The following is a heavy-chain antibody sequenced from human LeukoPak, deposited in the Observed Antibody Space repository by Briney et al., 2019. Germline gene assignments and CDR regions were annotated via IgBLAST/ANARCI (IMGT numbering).Heavy chain of an antibody. J-gene: IGHJ6*03. D-gene: IGHD6-13*01. Sequence: GASVKVSCKASGYTFTGYYMHWVRQAPGQGLEWMGWINPNSGGTNYAQKFQGRVTITADESTSTAYMELSSLRSEDTAVYYCARDGQQLVLNLSYYYYYYMDVWGKGTTVTISS. CDR2: INPNSGGT. V-gene: IGHV1-2*02. CDR3: ARDGQQLVLNLSYYYYYYMDV. CDR1: GYTFTGYY.